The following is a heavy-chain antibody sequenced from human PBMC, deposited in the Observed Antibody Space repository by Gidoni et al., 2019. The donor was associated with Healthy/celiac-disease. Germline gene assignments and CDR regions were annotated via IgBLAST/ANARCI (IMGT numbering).Heavy chain of an antibody. Sequence: EVQLVESGGGLVQPGRSLRLSCEASGFTFDDYAMHWVRQAPGKGLEWVSGISWNSGSIGYADSVKGRFTISRDNAKNSLYLQMNSLRAEDTALYYCAKDASSTSFSGVGYWGQGTLVTVSS. CDR1: GFTFDDYA. J-gene: IGHJ4*02. CDR3: AKDASSTSFSGVGY. CDR2: ISWNSGSI. V-gene: IGHV3-9*01. D-gene: IGHD2-2*01.